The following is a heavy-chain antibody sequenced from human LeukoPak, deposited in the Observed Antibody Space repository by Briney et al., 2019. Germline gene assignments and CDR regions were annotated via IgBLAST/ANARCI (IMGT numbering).Heavy chain of an antibody. CDR3: ARDFGTVDY. Sequence: PGGSLRLSCAASGFTFRNYEMNWVRQAPGKGLEWVSYINSGGSTIYYADSVKGRFTIFRDNAKNSLYLQMNSLRAEDTAVYYCARDFGTVDYWGQGTLVTVSS. D-gene: IGHD1-1*01. V-gene: IGHV3-48*03. J-gene: IGHJ4*02. CDR2: INSGGSTI. CDR1: GFTFRNYE.